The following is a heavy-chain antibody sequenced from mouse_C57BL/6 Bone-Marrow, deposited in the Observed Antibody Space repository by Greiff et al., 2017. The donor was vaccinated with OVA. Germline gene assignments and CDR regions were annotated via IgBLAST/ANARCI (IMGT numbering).Heavy chain of an antibody. CDR2: ISSGSSTI. Sequence: DVHLVESGGGLVKPGGSLKLSCAASGFTFSDYGMHWVRQAPEKGLEWVAYISSGSSTIYYADTVKGRFTISRDNAKNTLFLQMTSLWAEDTAMYYCARLWFDYWGQGTTLTVSS. CDR3: ARLWFDY. J-gene: IGHJ2*01. CDR1: GFTFSDYG. D-gene: IGHD6-1*01. V-gene: IGHV5-17*01.